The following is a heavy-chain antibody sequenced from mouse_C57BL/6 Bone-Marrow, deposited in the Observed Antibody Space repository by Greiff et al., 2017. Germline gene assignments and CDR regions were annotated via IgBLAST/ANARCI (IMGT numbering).Heavy chain of an antibody. CDR3: ARGVGDYAMDY. V-gene: IGHV1-53*01. J-gene: IGHJ4*01. CDR2: INPSNGGT. Sequence: QVQLQQSGTELVKPGASVKLSRKASGYTFTSYWMHWVKQRPGQGLEWIGNINPSNGGTNYNEKFKSKATLTVDKSSSTAYMQLSSLTSEDSAVYYCARGVGDYAMDYWGQGTSVTVSS. D-gene: IGHD3-3*01. CDR1: GYTFTSYW.